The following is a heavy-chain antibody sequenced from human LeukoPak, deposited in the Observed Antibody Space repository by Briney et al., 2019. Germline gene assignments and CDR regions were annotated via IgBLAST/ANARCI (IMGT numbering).Heavy chain of an antibody. CDR2: MDYSGTT. Sequence: SETLSLTCNVSGASVNSGGYYWTWIRQPPGKGLEWIGYMDYSGTTNYNPSLKSRVTTSVDTSKNQFSLMLSSVTAADTAVYFCARHGGGWSFDYWGQGTLVTVSS. J-gene: IGHJ4*02. D-gene: IGHD6-19*01. V-gene: IGHV4-61*08. CDR3: ARHGGGWSFDY. CDR1: GASVNSGGYY.